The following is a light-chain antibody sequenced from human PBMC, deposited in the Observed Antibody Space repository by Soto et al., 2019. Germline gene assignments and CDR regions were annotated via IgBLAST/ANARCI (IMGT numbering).Light chain of an antibody. CDR2: GNS. Sequence: QSVLTQPPSVSGAAGQRVTISCTGSSSNIGAGYDVHWYQQLPGTAPKLLIYGNSNRPSGVPDRVSGSKSGTSACMAITGFQAEDEADYNCQSYDSTNVVFGGGIQLTVL. J-gene: IGLJ2*01. V-gene: IGLV1-40*01. CDR3: QSYDSTNVV. CDR1: SSNIGAGYD.